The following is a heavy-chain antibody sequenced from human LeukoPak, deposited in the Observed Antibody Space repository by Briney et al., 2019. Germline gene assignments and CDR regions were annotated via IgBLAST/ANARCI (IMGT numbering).Heavy chain of an antibody. Sequence: GGSLRLSCAASGFTFNNYAMSWVREAPGKGLEWVSLISGNAESTYYVDSVKGRFTISRDNSRNTLYLQMTSLRVEDSAVYYCAKAVVPNIPVSGPGYWRQGTLVTVSS. CDR1: GFTFNNYA. D-gene: IGHD6-19*01. V-gene: IGHV3-23*01. CDR3: AKAVVPNIPVSGPGY. CDR2: ISGNAEST. J-gene: IGHJ4*02.